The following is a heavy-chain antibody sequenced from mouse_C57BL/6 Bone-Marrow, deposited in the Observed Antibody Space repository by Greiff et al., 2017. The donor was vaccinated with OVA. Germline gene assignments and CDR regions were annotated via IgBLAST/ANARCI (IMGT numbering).Heavy chain of an antibody. Sequence: QVQLKQSGAELARPGASVKLSCKASGYTFTSYGISWVKQRTGQGLEWIGEIYPRSGNTYYNEKFKGKATLTADKSSSTAYMELRSLTSEDSAVYFGARSQGYGFAYWGQGTLVTVSA. J-gene: IGHJ3*01. V-gene: IGHV1-81*01. CDR2: IYPRSGNT. CDR3: ARSQGYGFAY. D-gene: IGHD2-14*01. CDR1: GYTFTSYG.